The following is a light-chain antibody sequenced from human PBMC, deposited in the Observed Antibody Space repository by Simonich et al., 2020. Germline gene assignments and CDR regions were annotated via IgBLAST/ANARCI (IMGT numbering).Light chain of an antibody. Sequence: DIVMTQSPDSLAVSLGERATINCKSSQSVLYSSNNKNYFAWYQQKPGQPPKLPIYWESTRESGVPDRFSGSGSGTDFTLTISSLQAEDVAVYYCQQYYSTPYTFGQGTKLEIK. CDR2: WES. V-gene: IGKV4-1*01. CDR3: QQYYSTPYT. J-gene: IGKJ2*01. CDR1: QSVLYSSNNKNY.